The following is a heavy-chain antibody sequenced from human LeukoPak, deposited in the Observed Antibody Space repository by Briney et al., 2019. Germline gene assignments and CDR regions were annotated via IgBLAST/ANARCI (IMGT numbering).Heavy chain of an antibody. CDR3: ALEITMIVVVPDWFDP. J-gene: IGHJ5*02. CDR1: GFTFSSYA. V-gene: IGHV3-23*01. D-gene: IGHD3-22*01. Sequence: PGGSLRLSSAASGFTFSSYAMSWVRQAPGKGLEWVSAISGSGGSTYYADSVKGRFTISRDNSKNTLYLQMNSLRAEDTAVYYCALEITMIVVVPDWFDPWGQGTLVTVSS. CDR2: ISGSGGST.